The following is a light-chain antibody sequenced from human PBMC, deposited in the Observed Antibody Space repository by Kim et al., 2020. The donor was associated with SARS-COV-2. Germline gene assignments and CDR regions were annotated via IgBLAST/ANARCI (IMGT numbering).Light chain of an antibody. V-gene: IGKV1-39*01. J-gene: IGKJ1*01. CDR2: AAS. CDR1: QSISSY. Sequence: SSVGDRVTITCRASQSISSYVNWYQQKPGKAPKLLFYAASSLQSGVPSRFSGSGSGTDFTLTISSLQPEDFATYYCQQSYSTPPTFGQGTKVDIK. CDR3: QQSYSTPPT.